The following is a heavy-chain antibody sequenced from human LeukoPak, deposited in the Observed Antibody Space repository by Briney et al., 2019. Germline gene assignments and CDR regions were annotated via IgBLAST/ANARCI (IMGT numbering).Heavy chain of an antibody. CDR1: GFTFSDYY. V-gene: IGHV3-11*01. CDR3: ARDRWGVGATPPHFDY. Sequence: PGGSLRLSCAASGFTFSDYYMSWIRQAPGKGLEWVSYISSSGSTIYYADSVKGRFTISSDNAKNSLYLQMNSLRAEDTAVYYCARDRWGVGATPPHFDYWGQGTLVTVSS. D-gene: IGHD1-26*01. J-gene: IGHJ4*02. CDR2: ISSSGSTI.